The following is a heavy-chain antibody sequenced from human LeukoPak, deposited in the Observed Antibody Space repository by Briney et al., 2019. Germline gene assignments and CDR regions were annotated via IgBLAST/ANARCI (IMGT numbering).Heavy chain of an antibody. J-gene: IGHJ4*02. CDR3: AREGGPPEINILRYFDWLDNLSPHNYYFDY. CDR2: INPSGGST. CDR1: GYTFTSYY. V-gene: IGHV1-46*01. Sequence: ASVKVSCKASGYTFTSYYMHWVRQAPGQGLEWMGIINPSGGSTSYAQKFQGRVTMTRDTSTSTVYMEPSSLRSEDTAVYYCAREGGPPEINILRYFDWLDNLSPHNYYFDYWGQGTLVTVSS. D-gene: IGHD3-9*01.